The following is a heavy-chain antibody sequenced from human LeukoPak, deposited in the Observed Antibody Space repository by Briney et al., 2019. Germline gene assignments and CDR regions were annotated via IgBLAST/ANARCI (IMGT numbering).Heavy chain of an antibody. CDR3: ARITRPRGGSSGVVEP. D-gene: IGHD3-16*01. V-gene: IGHV3-74*01. CDR2: VNNDGSST. J-gene: IGHJ5*02. CDR1: GFTFSDYW. Sequence: PGGSLRLSCVASGFTFSDYWMHWVRQAPGKGLVWVSRVNNDGSSTVYADSVKGRFTISRDNAKNTVYLQMNSLRAEDTAVYYCARITRPRGGSSGVVEPWGQGTLVTVSS.